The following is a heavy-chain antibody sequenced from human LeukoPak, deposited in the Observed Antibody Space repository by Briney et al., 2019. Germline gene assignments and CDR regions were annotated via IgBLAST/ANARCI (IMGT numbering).Heavy chain of an antibody. V-gene: IGHV1-24*01. CDR3: ATYQPTGSSTSEVLYYYYYYMDV. CDR1: GYTLTELS. D-gene: IGHD2-2*01. CDR2: FDPEDGET. J-gene: IGHJ6*03. Sequence: ASVKVSCKVSGYTLTELSMHWVRQAPGKGLEWMGGFDPEDGETIYAQKFQGRVTMTEDTSTDTAYMELSSLRSEDTAVYYCATYQPTGSSTSEVLYYYYYYMDVWGKGTTVTVSS.